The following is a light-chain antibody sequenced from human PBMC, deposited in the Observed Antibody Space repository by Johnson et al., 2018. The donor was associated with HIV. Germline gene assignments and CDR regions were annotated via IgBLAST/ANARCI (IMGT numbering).Light chain of an antibody. CDR2: DND. V-gene: IGLV1-51*01. J-gene: IGLJ1*01. CDR1: SSNVGSSF. Sequence: QPVLTQPPSVSAAPGQTVTISCSGSSSNVGSSFVSWYRQVPGTAPKLLISDNDKRPSGIPDRFSGSKSGASATLDITGLQTGDEADYYCGTWDNSLNVYVFGTGTKVTVL. CDR3: GTWDNSLNVYV.